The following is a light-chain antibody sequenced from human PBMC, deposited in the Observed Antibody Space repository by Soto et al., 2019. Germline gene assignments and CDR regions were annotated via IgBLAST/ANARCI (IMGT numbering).Light chain of an antibody. V-gene: IGLV8-61*01. CDR2: STN. Sequence: QAVVTQEPSFSVSPGGTVTLTCGLTSGSVSTTYSPSWYQQTPGQAPRTLIYSTNTRSSGVPDRFSGSILGDKAALTITGXXADDESDYYCVLYMGSGISVFGGGTKLTVL. CDR3: VLYMGSGISV. CDR1: SGSVSTTYS. J-gene: IGLJ3*02.